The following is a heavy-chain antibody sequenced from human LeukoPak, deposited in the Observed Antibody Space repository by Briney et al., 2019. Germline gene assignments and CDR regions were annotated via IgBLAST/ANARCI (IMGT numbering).Heavy chain of an antibody. J-gene: IGHJ4*02. CDR2: IYYSGST. CDR3: ARDGPTVDAFDY. CDR1: GGSISSYY. V-gene: IGHV4-59*01. Sequence: ETLSLTCTVSGGSISSYYWSWIRQPPGKGLEWIGYIYYSGSTNYNPSLKSRVTISVDTSKNQFSLKLSSVTAADTAVYYCARDGPTVDAFDYWGQGTLVTVSS. D-gene: IGHD2-15*01.